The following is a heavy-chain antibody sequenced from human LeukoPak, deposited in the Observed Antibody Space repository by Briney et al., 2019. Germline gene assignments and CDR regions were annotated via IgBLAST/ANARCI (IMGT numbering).Heavy chain of an antibody. Sequence: GGSLRLSCAASRFTLSHYWMHWVRQAPGKGLVWVSRINSDGSSTSYADSVKGRFTISRDNAKNTLYLQMNSLRVEDTAVYYCARRYGGYWASDIWGQGTMVTVSS. CDR2: INSDGSST. CDR3: ARRYGGYWASDI. J-gene: IGHJ3*02. D-gene: IGHD2-21*01. CDR1: RFTLSHYW. V-gene: IGHV3-74*01.